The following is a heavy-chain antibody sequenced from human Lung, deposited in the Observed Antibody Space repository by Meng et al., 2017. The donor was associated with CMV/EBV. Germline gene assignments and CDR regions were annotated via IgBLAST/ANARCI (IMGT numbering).Heavy chain of an antibody. CDR2: IYYSGST. CDR1: GGXISSYY. J-gene: IGHJ5*02. Sequence: SXTXSLXCTVSGGXISSYYWSWIRQPPGKRLEWIGYIYYSGSTNYNPSLKSRVTISVDTSKNQFSLKLSSVTAADTAVYYCARVLGYCSSTSCYRRSHSPLDWFDPWXQGTXVTVSS. CDR3: ARVLGYCSSTSCYRRSHSPLDWFDP. V-gene: IGHV4-59*01. D-gene: IGHD2-2*01.